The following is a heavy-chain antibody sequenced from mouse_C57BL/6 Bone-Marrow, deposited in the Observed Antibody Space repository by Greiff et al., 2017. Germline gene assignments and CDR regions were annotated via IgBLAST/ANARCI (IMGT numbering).Heavy chain of an antibody. V-gene: IGHV2-2*01. CDR3: ARSDHYYGSSPYYFDY. CDR2: IWSGGST. CDR1: GFSLTSYG. J-gene: IGHJ2*01. D-gene: IGHD1-1*01. Sequence: QVQLQQSGPGLVQPSQSLSITCTVSGFSLTSYGVHWVRQSPGKGLEWLGVIWSGGSTDYNAAFISRLSISKDNSKSQVFFKMNSLQADDTAIYYCARSDHYYGSSPYYFDYWGQGTTLTVSS.